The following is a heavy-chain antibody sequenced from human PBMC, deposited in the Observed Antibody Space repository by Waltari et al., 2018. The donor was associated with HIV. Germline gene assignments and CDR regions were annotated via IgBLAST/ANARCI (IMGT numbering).Heavy chain of an antibody. CDR3: ARSLHYYGSGRFDF. V-gene: IGHV3-74*03. CDR1: GLALPSYW. D-gene: IGHD3-10*01. Sequence: EVQLVESGGGLVQPGGSLRPSCTASGLALPSYWLHWVRQVPGKGLVWVSGINSDGRRRTYADSLRGRFTISRDNAKNTLFLQMNSLRVEDTALYYCARSLHYYGSGRFDFWGQGTLVAVSS. J-gene: IGHJ4*02. CDR2: INSDGRRR.